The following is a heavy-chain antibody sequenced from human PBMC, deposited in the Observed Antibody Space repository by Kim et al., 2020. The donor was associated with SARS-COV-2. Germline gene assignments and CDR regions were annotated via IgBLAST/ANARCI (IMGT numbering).Heavy chain of an antibody. CDR3: ARDRPNCGGVCWFDP. Sequence: GGSLRLSCAASGFTFSSYSMNWVRQAPGKGLEWVSSISSSSSYIYYADSVKGRFTISRDNAKNSLYLQMNSLRAEDTTVYYCARDRPNCGGVCWFDPWGQGTLVTVSS. CDR1: GFTFSSYS. V-gene: IGHV3-21*01. CDR2: ISSSSSYI. D-gene: IGHD2-21*01. J-gene: IGHJ5*02.